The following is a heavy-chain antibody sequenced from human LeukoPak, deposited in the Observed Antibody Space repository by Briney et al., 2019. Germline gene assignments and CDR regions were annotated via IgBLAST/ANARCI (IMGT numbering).Heavy chain of an antibody. J-gene: IGHJ5*02. V-gene: IGHV4-31*03. CDR2: IYYSGST. CDR1: GGSISSGGYY. Sequence: SETLSLTCTVSGGSISSGGYYWSWIRQHPGKGLEWIGYIYYSGSTYYNPSLKSRVTISVDASKNQFSLKLSSVTAADTAVYYCAREVRTGWFDPWGQGTLVTVSS. CDR3: AREVRTGWFDP.